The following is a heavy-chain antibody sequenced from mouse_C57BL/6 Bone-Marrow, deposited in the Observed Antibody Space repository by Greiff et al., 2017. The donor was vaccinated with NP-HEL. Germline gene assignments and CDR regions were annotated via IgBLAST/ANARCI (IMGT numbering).Heavy chain of an antibody. Sequence: QVTLKECGPGILQPSQTLSLTCSFSGFSLSTFGMGVGWIRQPSGKGLEWLAHFWWDDDKYYNPALKSRLTISKDTSKNQVFLKIANVDTADTATYYCARPYYGSSWYFDVWGTGTTVTVSS. CDR3: ARPYYGSSWYFDV. CDR2: FWWDDDK. D-gene: IGHD1-1*01. V-gene: IGHV8-8*01. CDR1: GFSLSTFGMG. J-gene: IGHJ1*03.